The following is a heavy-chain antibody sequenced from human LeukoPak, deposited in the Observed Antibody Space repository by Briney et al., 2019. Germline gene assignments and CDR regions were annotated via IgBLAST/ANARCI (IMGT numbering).Heavy chain of an antibody. D-gene: IGHD6-13*01. CDR2: ISGSGRTF. CDR1: GFTFSSYE. J-gene: IGHJ4*02. Sequence: PGGSLRLSCAASGFTFSSYEMNWVRQAPGKGLEWVLYISGSGRTFYYADSVKGRFTISRDNGKNSLYLQMNSLRVEDTAVYYCARDSRGSSWFFDYWGQGALVTVSS. V-gene: IGHV3-48*03. CDR3: ARDSRGSSWFFDY.